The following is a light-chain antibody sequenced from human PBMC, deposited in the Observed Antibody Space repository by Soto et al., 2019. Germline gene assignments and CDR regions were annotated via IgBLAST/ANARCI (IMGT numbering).Light chain of an antibody. J-gene: IGLJ1*01. CDR3: ISYTDRQTYL. CDR1: SSDIGSYNH. V-gene: IGLV2-14*03. CDR2: AVS. Sequence: QSVLTQPASVSGSPGQSITISCSGTSSDIGSYNHVAWYQQFPGKSPKLMIYAVSDRPSGVSDRFSGSKSGSTASLTISGLQAEDEADYYCISYTDRQTYLFGTGTKLTVL.